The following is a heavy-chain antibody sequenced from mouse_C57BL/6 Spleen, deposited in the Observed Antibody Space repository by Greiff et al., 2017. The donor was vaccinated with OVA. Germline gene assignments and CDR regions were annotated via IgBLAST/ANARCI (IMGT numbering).Heavy chain of an antibody. V-gene: IGHV15-2*01. CDR3: AGGSTVVTAGARDY. CDR2: ILPSIGRT. J-gene: IGHJ4*01. Sequence: QVQLQQSGSELRSPGSSVKLSCKDFDSEVFPIAYMSCVWQKPGHGFEWIGGILPSIGRTIYGEKFVDTATLDADTLSNTAYLRLNSLTSEDSAFYYCAGGSTVVTAGARDYWGQGTSVTVSS. D-gene: IGHD2-13*01. CDR1: DSEVFPIAY.